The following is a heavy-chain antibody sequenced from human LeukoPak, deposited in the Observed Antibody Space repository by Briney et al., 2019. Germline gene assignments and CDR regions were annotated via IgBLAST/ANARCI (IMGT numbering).Heavy chain of an antibody. Sequence: GGSLRLSCAASGFTVSSNYMSWVRQAPGKGLEWVSVIYSGGSTYYADSVKGRFTISRDNSKNTLYLQMNSLRAEDTAVYYCARPSTYYDFWSGYHSVGYMDVWGKGTTVTVSS. V-gene: IGHV3-66*02. CDR3: ARPSTYYDFWSGYHSVGYMDV. J-gene: IGHJ6*03. CDR1: GFTVSSNY. D-gene: IGHD3-3*01. CDR2: IYSGGST.